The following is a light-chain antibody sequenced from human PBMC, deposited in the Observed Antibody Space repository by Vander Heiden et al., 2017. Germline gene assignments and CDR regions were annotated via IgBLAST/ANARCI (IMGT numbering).Light chain of an antibody. CDR1: QLVSSN. J-gene: IGKJ1*01. V-gene: IGKV3-15*01. CDR3: QQYNNWPPWT. CDR2: GAS. Sequence: EIVMTPSPATLSVSPGDRAPLSCRASQLVSSNLAWYQQKPGQAPRLLIYGASTRATGIPARFSGSGSGTEFTLTISSLQSEDFAVYYCQQYNNWPPWTFGQGTKVEIK.